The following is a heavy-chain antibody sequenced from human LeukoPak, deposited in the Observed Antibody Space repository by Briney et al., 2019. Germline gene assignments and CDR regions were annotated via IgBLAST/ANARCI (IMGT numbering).Heavy chain of an antibody. CDR2: ISSSSSYI. V-gene: IGHV3-21*01. Sequence: PGGSLRLSCAASGFTFSSYSMNWVRQAPGKGLEWVSSISSSSSYIYYADSVKGRFTISRDNAKNSLYLQMNSLRAEDTAVYYCARDRTIAAAGFPPYYFYYWGQGTLVTVSS. D-gene: IGHD6-13*01. J-gene: IGHJ4*02. CDR1: GFTFSSYS. CDR3: ARDRTIAAAGFPPYYFYY.